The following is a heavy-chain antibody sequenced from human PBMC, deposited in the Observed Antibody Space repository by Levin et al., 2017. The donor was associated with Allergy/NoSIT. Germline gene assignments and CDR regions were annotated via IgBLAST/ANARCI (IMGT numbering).Heavy chain of an antibody. J-gene: IGHJ6*02. CDR2: IIPIFGTA. Sequence: GASVKVSCKASGGTFSSYAISWVRQAPGQGLEWMGGIIPIFGTANYAQKFQGRVTITADESTSTAYMELSSLRSEDTAVYYCAGRLGYCSGGSCYEFYYGMDVWGQGTTVTVSS. CDR3: AGRLGYCSGGSCYEFYYGMDV. V-gene: IGHV1-69*13. CDR1: GGTFSSYA. D-gene: IGHD2-15*01.